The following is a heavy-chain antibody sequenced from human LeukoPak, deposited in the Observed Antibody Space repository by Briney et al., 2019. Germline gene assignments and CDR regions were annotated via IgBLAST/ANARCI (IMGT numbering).Heavy chain of an antibody. D-gene: IGHD3-16*01. CDR3: TTGGHYFGS. V-gene: IGHV3-15*01. CDR1: GFAFTDAW. J-gene: IGHJ4*02. Sequence: GGSLRLSCEGFGFAFTDAWMSWVRQAPGKGLEWIGHIKSKSAGGTTDYAAPVQDRFFISRDDSKNTLYLQMRRLQTEDTAAYFCTTGGHYFGSWGQGTLVTVSS. CDR2: IKSKSAGGTT.